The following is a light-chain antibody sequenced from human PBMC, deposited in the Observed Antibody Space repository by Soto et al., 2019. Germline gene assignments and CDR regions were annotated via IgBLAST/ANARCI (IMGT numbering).Light chain of an antibody. CDR3: SSYTSISTYV. J-gene: IGLJ1*01. CDR2: DVR. CDR1: SSDVGGYNY. V-gene: IGLV2-14*01. Sequence: QSVLTQPASVSGSPGQSITISCTGTSSDVGGYNYVSWYQQHPGKAPKPMIYDVRNRPSGVSNRFSDSKSVNTASLTISGLQAEDEADYYCSSYTSISTYVFGTGTKVTVL.